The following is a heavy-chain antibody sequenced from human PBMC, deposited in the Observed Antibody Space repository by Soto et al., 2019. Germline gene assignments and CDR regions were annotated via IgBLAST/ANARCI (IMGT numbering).Heavy chain of an antibody. Sequence: PGGSLRLSCADSGFTFSRFWMSWVRQAPGKGLEWVANIKEDGSEKHYVDSVKGRFTISRDNAKNSLYLQMNSLRAEDTAVYYCAREVARPLFYYYYYMDVWGKGTTVTVSS. D-gene: IGHD2-15*01. CDR2: IKEDGSEK. CDR1: GFTFSRFW. CDR3: AREVARPLFYYYYYMDV. J-gene: IGHJ6*03. V-gene: IGHV3-7*01.